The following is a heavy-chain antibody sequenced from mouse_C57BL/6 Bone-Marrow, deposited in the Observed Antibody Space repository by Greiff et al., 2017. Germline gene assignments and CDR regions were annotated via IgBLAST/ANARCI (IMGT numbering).Heavy chain of an antibody. CDR2: IDPENGDT. Sequence: EVKLLESGAELVRPGVSVKLSCTASGFNIKDDYMHWVKQRPEQGLEWIGWIDPENGDTEYASKFQGKATITADTSSNTAYLQLSSLTSEDTAVYYCTTVVHYWGRGTALTVSS. CDR3: TTVVHY. D-gene: IGHD1-1*01. V-gene: IGHV14-4*01. CDR1: GFNIKDDY. J-gene: IGHJ2*01.